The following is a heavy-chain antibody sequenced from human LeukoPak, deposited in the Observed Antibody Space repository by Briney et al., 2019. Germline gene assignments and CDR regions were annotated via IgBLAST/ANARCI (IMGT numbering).Heavy chain of an antibody. J-gene: IGHJ4*02. CDR1: GYTFTSYY. V-gene: IGHV1-46*01. Sequence: ASVKVSCKASGYTFTSYYMHWVRQAPGQGLEWMGIINPSGGSTSYAQKFQGRVTMTRDMSTSTVYMELSSLRSEDTAVYYCARDGPITMIVVVTAFDYWGQGTLVTVSS. CDR3: ARDGPITMIVVVTAFDY. D-gene: IGHD3-22*01. CDR2: INPSGGST.